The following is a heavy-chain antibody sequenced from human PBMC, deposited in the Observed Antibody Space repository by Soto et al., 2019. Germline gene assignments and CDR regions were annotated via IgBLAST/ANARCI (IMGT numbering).Heavy chain of an antibody. CDR2: IRSKTNSYAT. D-gene: IGHD3-16*02. J-gene: IGHJ3*02. CDR1: GFTVSGSA. CDR3: TSHLGELSVPRAVDI. V-gene: IGHV3-73*01. Sequence: EVQLVESGGGLVQPGGSLKLSCAASGFTVSGSAVHWVRQASGKGLEWVGRIRSKTNSYATVYAASVKGRFTISRDDSKKTAYLQMNSLQTEHTAVYYCTSHLGELSVPRAVDIWGQGRMVTVSS.